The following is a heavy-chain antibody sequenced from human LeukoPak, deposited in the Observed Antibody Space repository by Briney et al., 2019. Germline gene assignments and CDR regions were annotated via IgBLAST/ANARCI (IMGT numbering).Heavy chain of an antibody. D-gene: IGHD2-15*01. J-gene: IGHJ4*02. CDR3: AAEYCSGGSCRQGIDY. V-gene: IGHV1-2*02. Sequence: VASVKVSCKASGYTFTGYYMHWVRQAPGQGLEWMGWINPNSGDTNHAQNFQGRVTLTRDTSISTAYMELSSLRSDDSAVYYCAAEYCSGGSCRQGIDYWGQGTLVTVSS. CDR1: GYTFTGYY. CDR2: INPNSGDT.